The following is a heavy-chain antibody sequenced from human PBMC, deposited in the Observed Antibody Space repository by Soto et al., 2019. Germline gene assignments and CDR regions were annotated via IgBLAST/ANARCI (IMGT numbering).Heavy chain of an antibody. CDR1: GGSFSGYY. J-gene: IGHJ6*02. Sequence: QVQLQQWGAGLLKPSETLSLNCAAYGGSFSGYYWSWIRQPPGKGLEWIGEINHRGSINYNPSLKRRVSMSVDTSKNHFSLNLNSVTAADTAVFYCARGSRMRIPAASGRDYSYHGMDVWGQGTAVTVSS. CDR3: ARGSRMRIPAASGRDYSYHGMDV. D-gene: IGHD2-15*01. V-gene: IGHV4-34*01. CDR2: INHRGSI.